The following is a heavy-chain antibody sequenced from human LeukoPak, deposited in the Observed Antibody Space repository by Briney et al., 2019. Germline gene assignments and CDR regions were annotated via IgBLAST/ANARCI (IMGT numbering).Heavy chain of an antibody. CDR1: GYTFTSYA. Sequence: ASVKVSCKASGYTFTSYAMHWVRQAPGQRLEWMGWINAGNGNTKYSQKFQGRVTITRDTSASTAYMELSSLRSADTAVYYCARGASDDYYDSSGYYFYWGQGTLVSVSS. J-gene: IGHJ4*02. CDR2: INAGNGNT. CDR3: ARGASDDYYDSSGYYFY. V-gene: IGHV1-3*01. D-gene: IGHD3-22*01.